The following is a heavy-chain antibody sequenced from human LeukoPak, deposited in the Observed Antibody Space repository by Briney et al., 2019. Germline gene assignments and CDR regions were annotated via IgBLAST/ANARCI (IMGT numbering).Heavy chain of an antibody. CDR2: MNPNSGNT. J-gene: IGHJ6*03. Sequence: ASVKVSCKASGYTFTTYDINWVRQATGQGLEWMGWMNPNSGNTGYAQKFQGRVTITRNTSISTAYMELSSLRSEDTAVYYCARGQVHYDFWSGLKAPYMDVWGKGTTVTVSS. CDR3: ARGQVHYDFWSGLKAPYMDV. CDR1: GYTFTTYD. V-gene: IGHV1-8*03. D-gene: IGHD3-3*01.